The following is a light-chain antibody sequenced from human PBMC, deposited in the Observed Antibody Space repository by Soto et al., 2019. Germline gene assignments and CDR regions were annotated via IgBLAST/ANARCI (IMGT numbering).Light chain of an antibody. Sequence: DIQMTQSPSSLSASVGDRVTITCRASQNIRNYLNWYQQKPGKAPNLLISAASSLQSGVPSRFSGSGSGTDFTLTISSLQPEDFATYYCQQSYSTPLTFGGGTKVDIK. CDR2: AAS. J-gene: IGKJ4*01. CDR3: QQSYSTPLT. CDR1: QNIRNY. V-gene: IGKV1-39*01.